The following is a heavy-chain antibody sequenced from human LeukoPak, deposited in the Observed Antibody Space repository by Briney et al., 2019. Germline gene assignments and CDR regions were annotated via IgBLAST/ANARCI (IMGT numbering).Heavy chain of an antibody. CDR1: GYTFTSYG. V-gene: IGHV1-3*01. CDR2: INAGNGNT. CDR3: ARNKEYYYGSGSYYP. J-gene: IGHJ5*02. Sequence: GASVKVSCKASGYTFTSYGISWVRQAPGQGLEWMGWINAGNGNTKYSQKFQGRVTITRDTSASTAYMELSSLRSEDTAVYYCARNKEYYYGSGSYYPWGQGTLVTVSS. D-gene: IGHD3-10*01.